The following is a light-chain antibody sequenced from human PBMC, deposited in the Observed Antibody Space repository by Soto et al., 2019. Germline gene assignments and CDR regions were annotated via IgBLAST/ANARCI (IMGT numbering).Light chain of an antibody. J-gene: IGKJ2*01. CDR1: QSVSNY. CDR2: GAS. V-gene: IGKV3-15*01. Sequence: IVMTQSPATLFVSLGDRATLSCRASQSVSNYLAWYQQKPGQAHRLLIYGASTRATGIPARFSGSGSETDCTLTISSLQSEDFAFYYCQQYNSWSPSYSFGQGTKLQIK. CDR3: QQYNSWSPSYS.